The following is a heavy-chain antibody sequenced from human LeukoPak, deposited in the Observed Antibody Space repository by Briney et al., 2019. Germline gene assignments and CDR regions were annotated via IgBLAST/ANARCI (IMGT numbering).Heavy chain of an antibody. V-gene: IGHV4-59*01. CDR2: IYYSGST. D-gene: IGHD1-26*01. CDR1: GGPISSYF. CDR3: ARGSYYLEY. Sequence: PSETLSLTCTVSGGPISSYFWSWIRQPPGKGLEWIGYIYYSGSTNYNPSLKSRVTISVDTSKNQFSLKLSSVTAADTAVYYCARGSYYLEYWGPGTPFTVSS. J-gene: IGHJ4*02.